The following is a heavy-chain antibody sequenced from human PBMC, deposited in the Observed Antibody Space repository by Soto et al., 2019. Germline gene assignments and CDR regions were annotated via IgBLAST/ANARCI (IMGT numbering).Heavy chain of an antibody. CDR3: VRGGGYDPFDY. D-gene: IGHD5-12*01. Sequence: SETLSLTCTVSGASISYGGFSWSWIRQSPGKGLGWIGYISHLEDTYFHPSFKSRLTMSIDRSRNQFSLNLSSVTAADRAVYYCVRGGGYDPFDYWGQGVLVTVSS. CDR2: ISHLEDT. J-gene: IGHJ4*02. CDR1: GASISYGGFS. V-gene: IGHV4-30-2*06.